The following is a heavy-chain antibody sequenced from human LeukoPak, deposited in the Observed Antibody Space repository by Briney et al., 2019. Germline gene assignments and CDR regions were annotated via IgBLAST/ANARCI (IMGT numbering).Heavy chain of an antibody. D-gene: IGHD1-26*01. CDR3: AREGGSYYPHYYFDY. Sequence: XETLSLTCTVSGGSISSYYWSWIRQPPGKGLEWIGYIYYSGSTNYNPSLKSRVTISVDTSKNQFSLKLSSVTAADTAVYYCAREGGSYYPHYYFDYWGQGTLVTVSS. CDR2: IYYSGST. CDR1: GGSISSYY. J-gene: IGHJ4*02. V-gene: IGHV4-59*01.